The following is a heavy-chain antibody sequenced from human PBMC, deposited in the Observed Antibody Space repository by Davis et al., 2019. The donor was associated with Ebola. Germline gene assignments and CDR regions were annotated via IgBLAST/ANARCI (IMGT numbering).Heavy chain of an antibody. CDR3: AKDSVGVAGKRGGFDY. CDR2: IKQDGSEK. D-gene: IGHD6-19*01. CDR1: GFTFSSYW. Sequence: GESLKISCAASGFTFSSYWMSWVRQAPGKGLEWVANIKQDGSEKYYVDSVKGRFTISRDNAKNSLYLQMNSLRAEDTAVYYCAKDSVGVAGKRGGFDYWGQGTLVTVSS. J-gene: IGHJ4*02. V-gene: IGHV3-7*03.